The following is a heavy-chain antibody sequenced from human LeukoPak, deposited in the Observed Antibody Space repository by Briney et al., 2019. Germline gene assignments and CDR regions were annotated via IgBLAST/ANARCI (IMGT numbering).Heavy chain of an antibody. V-gene: IGHV1-8*02. CDR1: GYTFTSYD. Sequence: GASVKVSCKASGYTFTSYDINWVRQATGQGLEWMGWMNPNSGNAGYAQKFQGRVTMTRNTSISTVYMDLSSLRSDDTAVYYCARGEVAAWASSYGSGSYYMNYWGQGTLVSVSS. J-gene: IGHJ4*02. CDR2: MNPNSGNA. D-gene: IGHD3-10*01. CDR3: ARGEVAAWASSYGSGSYYMNY.